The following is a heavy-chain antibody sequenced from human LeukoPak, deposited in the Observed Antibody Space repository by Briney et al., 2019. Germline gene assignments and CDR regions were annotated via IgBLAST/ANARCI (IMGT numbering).Heavy chain of an antibody. D-gene: IGHD3/OR15-3a*01. J-gene: IGHJ4*02. V-gene: IGHV4-39*01. Sequence: KPSETLSLTCTVSGDSLSSNSYYWGWIRQPPGKGLEWIGSIYYSGNTYYNASLKSQVSISIDTSKNQFSLRLTSVTAADTAVYYCARQTGSGLFILPGGQGTLVTVSS. CDR2: IYYSGNT. CDR3: ARQTGSGLFILP. CDR1: GDSLSSNSYY.